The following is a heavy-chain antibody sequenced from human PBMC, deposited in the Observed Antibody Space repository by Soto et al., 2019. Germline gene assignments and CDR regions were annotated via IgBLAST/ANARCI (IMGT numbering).Heavy chain of an antibody. CDR1: GGSISSYY. CDR3: ARDKGMTVVTDYYYYGMDV. D-gene: IGHD2-15*01. CDR2: IYYSGST. V-gene: IGHV4-59*01. J-gene: IGHJ6*02. Sequence: PSETLSLTCTVSGGSISSYYWSWIRQPPGKGLEWIGYIYYSGSTNYNPSLKSRVTISVDTSKNQFSLKLSSVTAADTAVYYCARDKGMTVVTDYYYYGMDVWGQGTTVTVSS.